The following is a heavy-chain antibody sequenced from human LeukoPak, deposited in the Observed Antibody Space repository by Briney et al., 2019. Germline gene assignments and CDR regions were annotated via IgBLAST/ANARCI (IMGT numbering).Heavy chain of an antibody. V-gene: IGHV4-59*08. Sequence: TSETLSLTCTVSGGSISSYYWSWIRQPPGKGLEWIGYIYYSGSTNYNPSLKSRVTISVDTSKNQFSLKLSSVTAADTAVYYCARHVDGDHFDYWGQGTLVTVSS. J-gene: IGHJ4*02. D-gene: IGHD4-17*01. CDR1: GGSISSYY. CDR3: ARHVDGDHFDY. CDR2: IYYSGST.